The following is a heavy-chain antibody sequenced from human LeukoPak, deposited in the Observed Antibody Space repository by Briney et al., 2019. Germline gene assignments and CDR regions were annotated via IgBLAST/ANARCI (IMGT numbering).Heavy chain of an antibody. V-gene: IGHV4-59*01. CDR2: VYYTGGT. Sequence: ETLSLTCPVSGGAISVYYWTWIRQPPGKGLEWIGFVYYTGGTNYNPSLTSRVTMSVDTSNNRFSWKLTSVTAADTAVYYCVRAGGLPRDNAFDLWGQGTKVSVSS. CDR3: VRAGGLPRDNAFDL. CDR1: GGAISVYY. J-gene: IGHJ3*01. D-gene: IGHD3-10*01.